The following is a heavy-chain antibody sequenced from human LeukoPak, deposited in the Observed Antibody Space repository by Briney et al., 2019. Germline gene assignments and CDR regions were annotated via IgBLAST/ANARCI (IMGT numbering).Heavy chain of an antibody. V-gene: IGHV4-59*08. Sequence: SETLSLTCTVSGGSISSYYWSWIRQPPVKGLEWIGYIYYSGSTNYNPSLKSRVTISVDTSKNQFSLKLSSVTAADTAVYYCAVTAVAGRIRGSSFDYWGQGTLVTVSS. J-gene: IGHJ4*02. CDR3: AVTAVAGRIRGSSFDY. D-gene: IGHD6-19*01. CDR1: GGSISSYY. CDR2: IYYSGST.